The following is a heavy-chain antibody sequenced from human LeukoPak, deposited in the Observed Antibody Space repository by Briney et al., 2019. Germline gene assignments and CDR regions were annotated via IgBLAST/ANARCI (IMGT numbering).Heavy chain of an antibody. CDR1: GGTFSSYA. CDR2: IIPIFGTA. Sequence: VASVKVSCKASGGTFSSYAISWVRQAPGQGLEWMGGIIPIFGTANYAQKFQGRVTITADESTSTAYMELSSLRSEDTAVYYCARGGSIVGSNTEYYFDYWGQGTLVTVSS. J-gene: IGHJ4*02. V-gene: IGHV1-69*01. D-gene: IGHD1-26*01. CDR3: ARGGSIVGSNTEYYFDY.